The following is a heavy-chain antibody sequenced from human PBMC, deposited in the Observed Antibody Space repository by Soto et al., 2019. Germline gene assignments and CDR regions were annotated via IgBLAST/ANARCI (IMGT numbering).Heavy chain of an antibody. Sequence: PSETLSLTCTVSGGSIRSYYWSWIRQPPGKGLEWIGYIYYSGSTNYNPSLKSRVTISVDTSKNQFSLKLSSVTAADTAVYYCARDSNGDLDYWGQGTLVTVSS. CDR2: IYYSGST. D-gene: IGHD4-17*01. CDR1: GGSIRSYY. J-gene: IGHJ4*02. CDR3: ARDSNGDLDY. V-gene: IGHV4-59*01.